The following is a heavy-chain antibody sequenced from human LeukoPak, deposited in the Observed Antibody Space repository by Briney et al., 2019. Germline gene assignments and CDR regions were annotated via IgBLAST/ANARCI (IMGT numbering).Heavy chain of an antibody. V-gene: IGHV3-30*02. D-gene: IGHD5-18*01. J-gene: IGHJ3*02. CDR1: GFNFSNYG. Sequence: EGSLRLSCAASGFNFSNYGMHWVRQAPGKGLEWVGFIRFDGSSKYYADSVKGRFTISRDNSKNTLYLQMNSLRAEDTAVYYCARARSSYGYGDAFDIWGQGTMVTVSS. CDR3: ARARSSYGYGDAFDI. CDR2: IRFDGSSK.